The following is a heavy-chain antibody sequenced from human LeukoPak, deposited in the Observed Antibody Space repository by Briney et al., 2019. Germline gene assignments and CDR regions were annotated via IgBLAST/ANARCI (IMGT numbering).Heavy chain of an antibody. J-gene: IGHJ5*02. CDR2: ISAYNGNT. Sequence: ASVKVSCKASGYTFTSYAFRWVRQAPGQGLEWMGWISAYNGNTNYAQKLQGRVTMTTDTSTSTAYMELRSLRSDDTAVYYCARYPYEYSSSWYWFDPWGQGTLVTVSS. V-gene: IGHV1-18*01. D-gene: IGHD6-13*01. CDR3: ARYPYEYSSSWYWFDP. CDR1: GYTFTSYA.